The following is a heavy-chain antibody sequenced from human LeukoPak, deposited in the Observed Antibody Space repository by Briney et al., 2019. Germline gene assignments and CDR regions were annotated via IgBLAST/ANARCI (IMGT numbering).Heavy chain of an antibody. Sequence: ASVKVSCKASGGTFSRYAISWVRQAPGQGLEWTGGILPIIGTANYAQKSQGRVTITADESTSTAYMELSSLRSEDTAVYYCATSRIAVAGTGLDYWGQGTLVTVSS. CDR1: GGTFSRYA. J-gene: IGHJ4*02. V-gene: IGHV1-69*13. CDR3: ATSRIAVAGTGLDY. D-gene: IGHD6-19*01. CDR2: ILPIIGTA.